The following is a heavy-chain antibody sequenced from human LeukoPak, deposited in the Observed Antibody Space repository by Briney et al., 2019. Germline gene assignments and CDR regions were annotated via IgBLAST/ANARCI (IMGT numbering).Heavy chain of an antibody. CDR3: ATAQGMVRTNWFDP. CDR2: IYYSGST. Sequence: ASETLSLTCTVSGGSFSSYYWSWIRQPPGKGLEWIGYIYYSGSTYYNPSLKSRVTISVDTSKNQFSLKLSSVTAADTAVYYGATAQGMVRTNWFDPWGQGTLVTVSS. J-gene: IGHJ5*02. CDR1: GGSFSSYY. D-gene: IGHD3-10*01. V-gene: IGHV4-59*12.